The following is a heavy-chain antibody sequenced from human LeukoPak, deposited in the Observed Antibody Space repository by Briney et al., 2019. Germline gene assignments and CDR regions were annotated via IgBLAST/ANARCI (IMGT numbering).Heavy chain of an antibody. D-gene: IGHD6-19*01. CDR1: GFTVSSNY. V-gene: IGHV3-53*01. CDR2: IYDSGTT. Sequence: GGSLRLSCATSGFTVSSNYMSWVRQAPGKGLEWVSVIYDSGTTYYADSVKGRFLIFRDTSKNTVDLQMNSLRVEDAAVYYCAGRRSSGWYAYWGQGTLVTVSS. J-gene: IGHJ4*02. CDR3: AGRRSSGWYAY.